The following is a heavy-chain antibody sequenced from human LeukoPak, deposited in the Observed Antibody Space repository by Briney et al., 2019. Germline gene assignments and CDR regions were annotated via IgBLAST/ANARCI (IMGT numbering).Heavy chain of an antibody. CDR1: GFTFSSYG. Sequence: GGSLRLSCAASGFTFSSYGMHWVRQAPGKGLEWVAVISYDGSNKYYADSVKGRFTISRDNSKNTLYLQTNSLRAEDTAVYYCAKDAARMYSSGWYYFDYWGQGTLVTVSS. J-gene: IGHJ4*02. CDR2: ISYDGSNK. D-gene: IGHD6-19*01. CDR3: AKDAARMYSSGWYYFDY. V-gene: IGHV3-30*18.